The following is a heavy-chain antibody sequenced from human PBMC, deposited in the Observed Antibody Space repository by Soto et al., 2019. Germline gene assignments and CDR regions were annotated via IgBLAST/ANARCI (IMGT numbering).Heavy chain of an antibody. Sequence: GESLKISCAASGFTFSSYAMSWVRQAPGKGLEWVSAISGSGDGTYYADSVKGRFTISRDNSKNTLYLQMNSLRAEDTAIYYCARSSSSSPRWFDPWGQGTLVTVSS. J-gene: IGHJ5*02. CDR2: ISGSGDGT. CDR1: GFTFSSYA. CDR3: ARSSSSSPRWFDP. V-gene: IGHV3-23*01. D-gene: IGHD2-2*01.